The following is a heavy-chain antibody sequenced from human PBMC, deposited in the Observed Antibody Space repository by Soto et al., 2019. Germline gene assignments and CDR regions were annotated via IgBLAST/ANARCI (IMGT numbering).Heavy chain of an antibody. D-gene: IGHD6-6*01. J-gene: IGHJ4*02. V-gene: IGHV4-59*01. Sequence: SETLSLTCTVSGGSISSYYWGWIRQPPGKGLEWIGYIYYSGSTNYNPSLKSRVTISVDTSKNQFSLKLSSVTAADTAVYYCARAQGSSSWGGGYFDYWGQGTLVTVSS. CDR2: IYYSGST. CDR1: GGSISSYY. CDR3: ARAQGSSSWGGGYFDY.